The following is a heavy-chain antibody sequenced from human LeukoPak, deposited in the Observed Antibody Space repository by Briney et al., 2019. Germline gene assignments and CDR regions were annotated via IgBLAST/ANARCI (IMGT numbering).Heavy chain of an antibody. CDR2: IKSKTDGGTT. J-gene: IGHJ6*03. CDR3: TTGRSLIYYYYMDV. Sequence: GGSLRLSCAASGFTFSNYAMSWVRQAPGKGLEWVGRIKSKTDGGTTDYAAPVKGRFTISRDDSKNTLYLQMNSLKTEDTAVYYCTTGRSLIYYYYMDVWGKGTTVTVSS. CDR1: GFTFSNYA. V-gene: IGHV3-15*01.